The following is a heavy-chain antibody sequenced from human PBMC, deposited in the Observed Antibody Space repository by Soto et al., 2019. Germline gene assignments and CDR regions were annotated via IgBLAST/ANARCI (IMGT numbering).Heavy chain of an antibody. CDR1: GFTFSSYG. V-gene: IGHV3-33*01. CDR2: IWYDGSNK. CDR3: ARDPSIWFGELLYPYYFDY. J-gene: IGHJ4*02. D-gene: IGHD3-10*01. Sequence: GGSLRLSCAASGFTFSSYGMHWVRQAPGKGLEWVAVIWYDGSNKYYADSVKGRFTISRDNSKNTLYLQMNSLRAEDTAGYYCARDPSIWFGELLYPYYFDYWGQGTLVTVSS.